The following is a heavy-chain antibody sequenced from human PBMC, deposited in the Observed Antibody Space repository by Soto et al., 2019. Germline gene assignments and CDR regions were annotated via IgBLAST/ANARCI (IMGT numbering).Heavy chain of an antibody. CDR1: GGSVSSSSYF. V-gene: IGHV4-39*01. J-gene: IGHJ2*01. CDR3: AGGGYGDYGIVNWHFDL. D-gene: IGHD4-17*01. CDR2: IYYSGNT. Sequence: SETLSLTGSVSGGSVSSSSYFWAWIRQPPGKGLEWIGNIYYSGNTYYNPSLKSRVTISVDTSKNQFSLRLSSVTAADTAVYFCAGGGYGDYGIVNWHFDLWGRGTLVTVSS.